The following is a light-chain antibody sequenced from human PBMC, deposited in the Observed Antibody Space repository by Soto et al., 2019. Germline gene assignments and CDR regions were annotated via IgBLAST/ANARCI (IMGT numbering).Light chain of an antibody. Sequence: DIQIGPSPSALSASVGDSVTISCQASQNINNYLNWYQQKPGRAPKLLIYHASNLEAGVPSRFRGSGSGTDFTFTISRLQPEDIATYYCQQYENLPTFGQGTRLEIK. CDR2: HAS. CDR3: QQYENLPT. J-gene: IGKJ5*01. CDR1: QNINNY. V-gene: IGKV1-33*01.